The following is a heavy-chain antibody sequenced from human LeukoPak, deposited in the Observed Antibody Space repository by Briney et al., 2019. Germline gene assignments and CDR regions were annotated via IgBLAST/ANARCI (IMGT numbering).Heavy chain of an antibody. Sequence: GGSLRLSCAASGFSFRRYAMNWVRQAPGKGLEWVAYVNAESTDILYADSVRGRFTISRDNAKNSLYLQMNSLRAEDRGVYYCARDTFEPLVIDFWGQGTLVTVSS. J-gene: IGHJ4*02. CDR2: VNAESTDI. CDR3: ARDTFEPLVIDF. D-gene: IGHD6-13*01. CDR1: GFSFRRYA. V-gene: IGHV3-21*05.